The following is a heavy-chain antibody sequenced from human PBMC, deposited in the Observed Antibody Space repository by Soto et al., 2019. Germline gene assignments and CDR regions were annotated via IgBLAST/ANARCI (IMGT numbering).Heavy chain of an antibody. V-gene: IGHV4-4*02. CDR1: GGSMSSSNW. Sequence: SETLSLTCTVSGGSMSSSNWWNWVRQPPGKGLEWIGEAHHSGRTNYNPSLKSRVTISVDKSKNHFSLKLSSVTATDTAVYYCARSEATVLDIWGQGTLVTVSS. CDR3: ARSEATVLDI. D-gene: IGHD4-17*01. J-gene: IGHJ4*02. CDR2: AHHSGRT.